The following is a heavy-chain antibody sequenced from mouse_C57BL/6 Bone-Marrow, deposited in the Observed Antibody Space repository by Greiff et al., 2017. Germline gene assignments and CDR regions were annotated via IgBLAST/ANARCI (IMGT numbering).Heavy chain of an antibody. D-gene: IGHD4-1*01. V-gene: IGHV2-9-1*01. CDR2: IWTGGGK. CDR1: GFSLTSYA. Sequence: VQLQQSGPGLVAPSPSLSITCTVSGFSLTSYAISWVRQPPGKGLEWLGVIWTGGGKNYNSALKSRLGISKDNSESQVFLKMNSLQTDDTARYYCARKSTWDWYFDVWGKGTTVTVSS. J-gene: IGHJ1*03. CDR3: ARKSTWDWYFDV.